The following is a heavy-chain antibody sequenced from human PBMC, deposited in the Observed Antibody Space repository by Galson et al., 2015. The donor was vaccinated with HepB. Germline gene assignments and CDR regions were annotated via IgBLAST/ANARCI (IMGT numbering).Heavy chain of an antibody. CDR2: IIPILGIA. Sequence: SVKVSCKASGGTFSSYAISWVRQAPGQGLEWMGRIIPILGIANYAQKFQGRVTITADKSTSTAYMELSSLRSEDTAVYYCARVGLAKYYYYGMDVWGQGTTVTVSS. V-gene: IGHV1-69*04. J-gene: IGHJ6*02. CDR1: GGTFSSYA. D-gene: IGHD6-19*01. CDR3: ARVGLAKYYYYGMDV.